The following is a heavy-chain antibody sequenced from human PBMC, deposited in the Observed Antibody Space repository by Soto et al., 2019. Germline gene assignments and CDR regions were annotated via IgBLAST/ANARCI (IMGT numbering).Heavy chain of an antibody. V-gene: IGHV5-10-1*01. J-gene: IGHJ5*02. D-gene: IGHD2-21*02. Sequence: GESLKISCKGSGYSFTSYWISWVRQMPGKGLEWMGRIDPSDSYTNYSPSFQGHVTIPADKSISTAYLQWSSLKASDTAMYYCARRYCGGDCYSENWFDPWGQGTLVTVSS. CDR3: ARRYCGGDCYSENWFDP. CDR1: GYSFTSYW. CDR2: IDPSDSYT.